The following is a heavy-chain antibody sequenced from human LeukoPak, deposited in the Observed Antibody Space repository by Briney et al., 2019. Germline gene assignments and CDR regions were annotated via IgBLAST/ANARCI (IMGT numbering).Heavy chain of an antibody. CDR1: GGSISSYY. V-gene: IGHV4-59*01. CDR2: IYYSGST. Sequence: SETLSLTCTVSGGSISSYYWSWIRQPPGKGLEWIGYIYYSGSTNYNPSLKSRVTISVDTSKNQFSLKLSSVTAADTAVYYCARGTAAAGTFWFDPWGHGTLVTVSS. D-gene: IGHD6-13*01. CDR3: ARGTAAAGTFWFDP. J-gene: IGHJ5*02.